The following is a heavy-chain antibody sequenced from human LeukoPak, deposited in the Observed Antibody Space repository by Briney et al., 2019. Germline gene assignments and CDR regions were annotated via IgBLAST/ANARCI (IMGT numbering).Heavy chain of an antibody. D-gene: IGHD3-10*01. J-gene: IGHJ3*02. V-gene: IGHV4-59*01. CDR1: GGSISSYY. CDR3: AREVVAYYGSGSYSFDI. Sequence: SETLSLTCTVSGGSISSYYWSWIRQPPGKGLEWIGYIYYSGSTNYNPSLKSRVTISVDTSKNQFSLKLSSVTAADTAVYYCAREVVAYYGSGSYSFDIWGQGTMVTVSS. CDR2: IYYSGST.